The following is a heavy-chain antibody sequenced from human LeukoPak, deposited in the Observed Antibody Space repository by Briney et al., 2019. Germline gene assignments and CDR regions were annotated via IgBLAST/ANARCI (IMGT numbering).Heavy chain of an antibody. V-gene: IGHV3-21*01. CDR1: GFTFSSYS. D-gene: IGHD5-18*01. CDR3: ARGDKYSYGYDY. Sequence: GGSLRLSCAASGFTFSSYSMNWVRQAPGKGLEWVSSISSSSSYVYYADSVKGRFTISRDNAKNSLYLQMNSLRAEDTAVYYCARGDKYSYGYDYWGQGTLVTVSS. CDR2: ISSSSSYV. J-gene: IGHJ4*02.